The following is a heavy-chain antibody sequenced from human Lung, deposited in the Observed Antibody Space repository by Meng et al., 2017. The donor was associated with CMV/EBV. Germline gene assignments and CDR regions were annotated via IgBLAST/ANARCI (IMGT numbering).Heavy chain of an antibody. CDR3: ARVEVGITSGDY. D-gene: IGHD1-26*01. CDR2: INAYNGDT. V-gene: IGHV1-18*01. J-gene: IGHJ4*02. CDR1: GYTLTTFG. Sequence: VQLVQSGDEVKKPGASVEVSCKASGYTLTTFGINWVRQAPGQGLEWMGWINAYNGDTNYAQTLQGRVTMTTDTSTSTAYVELRSLRSDDTAVYYCARVEVGITSGDYWGQGTLVTVSS.